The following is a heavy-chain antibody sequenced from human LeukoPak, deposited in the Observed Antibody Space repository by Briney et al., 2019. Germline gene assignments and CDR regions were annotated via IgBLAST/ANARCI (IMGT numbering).Heavy chain of an antibody. CDR3: ASAGATGYYYYMDV. Sequence: SETLSLTCTVSGGSITSYYWSWIRQPPGKGLEWIGYIYYSGSTNYNPSLKSRVTISVDTSKNQFSLKLSSVTAADTAVYYCASAGATGYYYYMDVWGKGTTVTVSS. J-gene: IGHJ6*03. V-gene: IGHV4-59*01. D-gene: IGHD5-12*01. CDR1: GGSITSYY. CDR2: IYYSGST.